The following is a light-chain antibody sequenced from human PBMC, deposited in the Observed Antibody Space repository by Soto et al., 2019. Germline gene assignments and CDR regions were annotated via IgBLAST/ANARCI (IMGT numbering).Light chain of an antibody. CDR2: AAS. Sequence: DIQLTQSPSFLSASVGDRVTITCRASQGISSYLAWYQQKPGKAPKLLIYAASTLQSGVPSRFSGSGFGTEFTLTISSLQPEDFATYYCQQLNSYPITFGQGTRLEIK. V-gene: IGKV1-9*01. CDR3: QQLNSYPIT. J-gene: IGKJ5*01. CDR1: QGISSY.